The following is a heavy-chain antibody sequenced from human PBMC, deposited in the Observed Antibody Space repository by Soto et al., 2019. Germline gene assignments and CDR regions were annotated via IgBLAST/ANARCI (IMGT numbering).Heavy chain of an antibody. CDR2: IYYSGST. J-gene: IGHJ4*02. CDR1: GGSISSGGYY. V-gene: IGHV4-31*03. D-gene: IGHD6-13*01. Sequence: QVQLQESGPGLVKPSQTLSLTCTVSGGSISSGGYYWSWIRQHPGKGLEWIGYIYYSGSTYYNPSLKSRVTISVDTSKNQFSLKLSSVTAADTAVYYCARGPTYSSSWYAYYFDYWGQGTLVTVSS. CDR3: ARGPTYSSSWYAYYFDY.